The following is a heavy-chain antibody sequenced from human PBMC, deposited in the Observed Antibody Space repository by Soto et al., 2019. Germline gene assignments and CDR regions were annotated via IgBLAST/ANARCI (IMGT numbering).Heavy chain of an antibody. CDR2: IYFSWST. Sequence: KPXETLSLTCPVSGVSISSSSYYWGWIRQTPGKGLEWIGTIYFSWSTYYNPSLKSRVTISVERSKNQFSLNLTSVTAADTAVYYCARHGSYWGPGTLVTVYS. CDR3: ARHGSY. V-gene: IGHV4-39*01. J-gene: IGHJ4*02. CDR1: GVSISSSSYY.